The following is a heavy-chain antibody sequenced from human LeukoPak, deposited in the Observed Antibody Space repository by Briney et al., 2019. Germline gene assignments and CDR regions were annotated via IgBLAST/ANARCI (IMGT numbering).Heavy chain of an antibody. V-gene: IGHV3-74*01. CDR2: INEDGSTT. CDR1: GLTFGRYW. Sequence: GGSLRLSCAASGLTFGRYWMHWVRQAPGKGLVWVSRINEDGSTTSYADSVKGRFTISRDNVKNTLYLQMNGLRAEDTAVYYCARGGLEPVDYWGQGTLVTVSS. J-gene: IGHJ4*02. CDR3: ARGGLEPVDY. D-gene: IGHD1-14*01.